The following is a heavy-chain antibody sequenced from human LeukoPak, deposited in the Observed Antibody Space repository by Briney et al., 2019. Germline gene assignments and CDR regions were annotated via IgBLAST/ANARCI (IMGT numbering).Heavy chain of an antibody. CDR2: IYYSGST. CDR3: ARELDGNWFDP. CDR1: GGSISSSSYY. J-gene: IGHJ5*02. V-gene: IGHV4-39*02. Sequence: SETLSLTCTVSGGSISSSSYYWGWIRQPPGKGLEWIGSIYYSGSTYYSPSLKSRVTISVDTSKNQFSLKLSSVTAADTAVYYCARELDGNWFDPWGQGTLVTVSS. D-gene: IGHD5-24*01.